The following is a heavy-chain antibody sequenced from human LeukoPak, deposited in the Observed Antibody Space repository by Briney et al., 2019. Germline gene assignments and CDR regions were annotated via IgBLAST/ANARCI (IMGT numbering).Heavy chain of an antibody. V-gene: IGHV4-61*02. CDR1: GGSISSGSYY. Sequence: SETLSLTCTVSGGSISSGSYYWSWIRQPAGKGLEWIGRIYTSGSTNYNPSLKSRVTISVDTSKNQFSLKLSSVTAADTAVYYCASFRGVGAYYFDFWGQGTLVTVSS. D-gene: IGHD3-10*01. J-gene: IGHJ4*02. CDR3: ASFRGVGAYYFDF. CDR2: IYTSGST.